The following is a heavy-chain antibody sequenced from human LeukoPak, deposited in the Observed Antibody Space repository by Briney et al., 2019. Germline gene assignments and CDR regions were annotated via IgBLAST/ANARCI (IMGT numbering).Heavy chain of an antibody. Sequence: GGSLRLSCAASGFTFSSYWMSWVRQAPGKGLEWVANIKQDGSEKYYVDSVKGRFTISRDNAKNSLYLQMNSLRAEDTAVYYGAPWLRWDAFDIRGQGTMVTVSS. CDR1: GFTFSSYW. J-gene: IGHJ3*02. CDR2: IKQDGSEK. D-gene: IGHD5-12*01. CDR3: APWLRWDAFDI. V-gene: IGHV3-7*03.